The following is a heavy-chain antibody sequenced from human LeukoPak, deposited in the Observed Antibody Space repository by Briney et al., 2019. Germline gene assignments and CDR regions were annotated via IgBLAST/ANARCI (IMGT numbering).Heavy chain of an antibody. CDR1: GYTFTGYY. V-gene: IGHV1-2*02. D-gene: IGHD1-26*01. Sequence: ASVKVSCKASGYTFTGYYMHWVRQAPGQGLEWMGWINPKSGGTNYAQKFQGRVTMTRDTSISTAYMELSRLRSDDTAVYYCASSYSGSYSHDAFHVWGQGTMVTVSS. CDR3: ASSYSGSYSHDAFHV. CDR2: INPKSGGT. J-gene: IGHJ3*01.